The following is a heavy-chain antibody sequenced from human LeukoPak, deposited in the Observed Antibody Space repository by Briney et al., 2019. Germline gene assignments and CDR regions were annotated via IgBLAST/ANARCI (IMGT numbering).Heavy chain of an antibody. CDR1: GFTFSSYA. V-gene: IGHV3-23*01. CDR2: ISGSGGST. D-gene: IGHD3-9*01. Sequence: GGSLRLSCAASGFTFSSYAMSWVRQAPGKGLEWVSAISGSGGSTYYADSVKGRFTISRDNSKNTLYLQMNSLRAEDTAVYYCARGSDWDDAFDIWGQGTMVTVSS. CDR3: ARGSDWDDAFDI. J-gene: IGHJ3*02.